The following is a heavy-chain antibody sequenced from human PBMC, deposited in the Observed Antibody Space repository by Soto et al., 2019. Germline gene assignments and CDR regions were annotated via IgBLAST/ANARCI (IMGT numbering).Heavy chain of an antibody. D-gene: IGHD3-3*01. CDR1: GYTFADYG. J-gene: IGHJ6*02. CDR3: ARDYDFWSGYGPNGMDV. V-gene: IGHV1-18*01. Sequence: ASVKVSCKASGYTFADYGISWVRQAPGQGLEWMGWISTYNGHTNYAQNVQGRVTLTTDTSTNTAYMELRSLRSDDTAVYYCARDYDFWSGYGPNGMDVWGQGTTVTVSS. CDR2: ISTYNGHT.